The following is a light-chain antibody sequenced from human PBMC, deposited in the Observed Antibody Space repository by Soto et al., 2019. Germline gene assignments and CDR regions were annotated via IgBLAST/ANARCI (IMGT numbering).Light chain of an antibody. J-gene: IGKJ1*01. CDR2: DAS. Sequence: ILMTQYPSSFSASTGDRVSITCRATQDIGTYLAWYQQIPGKAPKLLIYDASTLQTGVPSRFSGSGSGTDFTLTISYLQSEDFGTYYCQQFYNYPRTFGQGTKVDI. V-gene: IGKV1-8*01. CDR3: QQFYNYPRT. CDR1: QDIGTY.